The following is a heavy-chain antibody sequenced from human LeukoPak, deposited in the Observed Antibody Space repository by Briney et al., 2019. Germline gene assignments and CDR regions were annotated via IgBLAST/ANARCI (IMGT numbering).Heavy chain of an antibody. D-gene: IGHD6-19*01. Sequence: GGSLRLSCAASGFTFSTYAMHWVRQAPGKGLEWVGIIWYDASKQYYTDSVNGRFTISRDNSKNTLYLQMNSLRAEDTAVYYCAKVRYSSGYPPGYWGQGTLVTVSS. CDR1: GFTFSTYA. CDR2: IWYDASKQ. CDR3: AKVRYSSGYPPGY. V-gene: IGHV3-33*06. J-gene: IGHJ4*02.